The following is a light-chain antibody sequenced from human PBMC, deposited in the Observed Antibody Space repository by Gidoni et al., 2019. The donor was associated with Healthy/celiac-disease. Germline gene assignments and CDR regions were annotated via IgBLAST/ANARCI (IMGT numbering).Light chain of an antibody. J-gene: IGKJ1*01. CDR3: QQYNSYSWT. CDR1: QSSSSW. Sequence: IQMTQSPSTLSASVGDRVTITCRASQSSSSWLDWYQQKPVKAPKLLIYKASSLESGVPSRFSGSGSGTDFTLTISSLQPDDFATYYCQQYNSYSWTFXHXTKVEIK. V-gene: IGKV1-5*03. CDR2: KAS.